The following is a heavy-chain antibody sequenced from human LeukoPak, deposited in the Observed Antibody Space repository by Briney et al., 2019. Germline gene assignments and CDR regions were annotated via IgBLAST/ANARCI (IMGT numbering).Heavy chain of an antibody. J-gene: IGHJ4*02. CDR1: GFTFSSFG. D-gene: IGHD1-7*01. Sequence: GGSLRLSCAASGFTFSSFGMHWVRQAPGKGLEWVAFIQFDGNNQQYAGSVKGRFTISRDKNTLHVQMNSLRLEDTAVYYCARNWYSAFDYWGQETLVTVAP. CDR2: IQFDGNNQ. V-gene: IGHV3-30*02. CDR3: ARNWYSAFDY.